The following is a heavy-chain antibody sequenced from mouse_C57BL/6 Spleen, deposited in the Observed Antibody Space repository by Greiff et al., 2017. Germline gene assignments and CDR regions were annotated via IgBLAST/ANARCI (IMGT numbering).Heavy chain of an antibody. CDR1: GFTFSSYA. CDR2: ISSGGDYI. V-gene: IGHV5-9-1*02. Sequence: EVQVVESGEGLVKPGGSLKLSCAASGFTFSSYAMSWVRQTPEKRLEWVAYISSGGDYIYYADTVKGRFAISRDNARNTLYLQMSSLKSEDTAMYYCTRDRATMVKMADWGQGTLVTVSS. D-gene: IGHD2-2*01. CDR3: TRDRATMVKMAD. J-gene: IGHJ4*01.